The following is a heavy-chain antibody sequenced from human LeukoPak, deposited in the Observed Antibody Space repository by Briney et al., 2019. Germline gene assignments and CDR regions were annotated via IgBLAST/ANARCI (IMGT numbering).Heavy chain of an antibody. CDR3: AKSLSLWFGELFFDY. J-gene: IGHJ4*02. CDR2: ISGSGGST. V-gene: IGHV3-23*01. Sequence: PGGSLRLSCAASEFTFSSYSMNWVRQAPGRGLEWVSAISGSGGSTYYADSVKGRFTISRDNSKNTLYLQMNSLRAEDTAVYYCAKSLSLWFGELFFDYWGQGTLVTVSS. D-gene: IGHD3-10*01. CDR1: EFTFSSYS.